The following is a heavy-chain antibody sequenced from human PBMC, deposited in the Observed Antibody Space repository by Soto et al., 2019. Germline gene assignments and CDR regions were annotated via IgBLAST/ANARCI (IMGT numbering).Heavy chain of an antibody. Sequence: QVQLQESGPGLVKPSQTLSLTCTVSGGSISSGGYYWSWIRQHPGKGLEWIGYIYYSGSTYYNPSLRSRVTISVDTSKNQFSLKLSSVTAADTAVYYCARTSEYWNYVDYWGQGTLVTVSS. V-gene: IGHV4-31*03. CDR1: GGSISSGGYY. CDR3: ARTSEYWNYVDY. D-gene: IGHD2-8*02. J-gene: IGHJ4*02. CDR2: IYYSGST.